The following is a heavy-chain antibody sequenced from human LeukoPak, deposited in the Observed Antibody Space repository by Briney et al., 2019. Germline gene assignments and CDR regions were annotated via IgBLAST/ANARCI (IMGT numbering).Heavy chain of an antibody. CDR3: AGAGDDFWSAYHFDY. CDR2: IKQDGSEK. Sequence: GSLRLSCADSGFTFSSYWMNWVRQAPGKGLEWVANIKQDGSEKHYVDSVKGRFTISRDNAKNSVYLQMNSLRAEDTAVYYCAGAGDDFWSAYHFDYWGQGTLVTVSS. D-gene: IGHD3-3*01. V-gene: IGHV3-7*01. J-gene: IGHJ4*02. CDR1: GFTFSSYW.